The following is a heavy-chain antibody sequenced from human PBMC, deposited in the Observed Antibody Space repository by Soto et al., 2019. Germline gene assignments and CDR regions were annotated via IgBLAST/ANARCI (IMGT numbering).Heavy chain of an antibody. CDR3: ARDKKNSDRFDY. V-gene: IGHV3-30-3*01. Sequence: QVQLVESGGGVVQPGRSLRLSCAASGFTFSSYAMHWVRQAPGKGLEWVAVISYDGSNKYYADSVKGRFTISRDNSKNTLYLQMNSLRAEDTAVYYCARDKKNSDRFDYWGQGTLVTVSS. D-gene: IGHD2-15*01. CDR1: GFTFSSYA. CDR2: ISYDGSNK. J-gene: IGHJ4*02.